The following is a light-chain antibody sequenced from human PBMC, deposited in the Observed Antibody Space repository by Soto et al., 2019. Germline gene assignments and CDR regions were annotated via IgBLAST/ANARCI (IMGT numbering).Light chain of an antibody. CDR1: QSVSSY. Sequence: EIVLTQSPATLSLSPGERATLSCRASQSVSSYLAWYQQNPGQPPRLLIYGASNRATGIPDRFSGSGSGTDFTLIINRLEPEDVAIYYCQQYGGSPRITFGQGTRLEIK. J-gene: IGKJ5*01. CDR2: GAS. CDR3: QQYGGSPRIT. V-gene: IGKV3-20*01.